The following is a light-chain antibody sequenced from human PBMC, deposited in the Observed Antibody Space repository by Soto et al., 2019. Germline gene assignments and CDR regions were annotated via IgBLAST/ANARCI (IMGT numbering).Light chain of an antibody. V-gene: IGKV3-11*01. CDR3: HQRYNWPRVT. Sequence: EIVLTQSPGTLSLSPGERATLSCRASQSVTSNYLAWYQQKPGQPPRLLIYDVSNRATGIPARFSGSGSGTDFILTITSLEPEDFAVYFCHQRYNWPRVTFGQGTKVDIK. J-gene: IGKJ1*01. CDR2: DVS. CDR1: QSVTSNY.